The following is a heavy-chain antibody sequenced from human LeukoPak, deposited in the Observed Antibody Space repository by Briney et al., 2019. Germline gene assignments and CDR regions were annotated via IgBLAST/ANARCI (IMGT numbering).Heavy chain of an antibody. V-gene: IGHV3-23*01. CDR1: GFTFSSYT. J-gene: IGHJ4*02. Sequence: GGSLRLSCAASGFTFSSYTMSWVRQAPGKGLEWVSAISDSGGSTYYADSVKGRFTISRDNSKNTLYLQMNSLRAEDTAVFYCAKPQWELLDWGQGTLVTVSS. CDR3: AKPQWELLD. CDR2: ISDSGGST. D-gene: IGHD1-26*01.